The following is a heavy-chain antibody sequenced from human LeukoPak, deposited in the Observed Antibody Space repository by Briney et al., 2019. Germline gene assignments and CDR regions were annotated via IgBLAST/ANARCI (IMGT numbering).Heavy chain of an antibody. J-gene: IGHJ3*02. D-gene: IGHD1-26*01. Sequence: GGSLRLSCAASGFTFSSYAMSWVRQAPGKGLEWVSAISGSGGSTYYADSVKSRFTISRDNSKNTLYLQMNSLRAEDTAVYYCAKEFRRGSYLLDAFDIWGQGTMVTVSS. CDR2: ISGSGGST. CDR3: AKEFRRGSYLLDAFDI. CDR1: GFTFSSYA. V-gene: IGHV3-23*01.